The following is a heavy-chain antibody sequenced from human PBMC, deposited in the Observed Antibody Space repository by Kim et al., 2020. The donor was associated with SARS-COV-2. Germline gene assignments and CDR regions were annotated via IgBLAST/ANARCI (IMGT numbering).Heavy chain of an antibody. V-gene: IGHV2-5*02. Sequence: SGPTLVNPTHTLTLICTFSGFSLSTSGVGVGWIRQPPGKALEWLALIYWDDDKRYSPSLKSRLTITKDNSKNQVGLTMTNMDSVDTATYYWAHRYIAAAVDYWGQGTLVTVSS. CDR3: AHRYIAAAVDY. J-gene: IGHJ4*02. CDR2: IYWDDDK. D-gene: IGHD6-13*01. CDR1: GFSLSTSGVG.